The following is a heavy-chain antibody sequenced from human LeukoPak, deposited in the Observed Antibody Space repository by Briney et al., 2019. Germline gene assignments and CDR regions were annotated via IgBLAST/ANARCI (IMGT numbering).Heavy chain of an antibody. D-gene: IGHD6-19*01. V-gene: IGHV1-8*01. Sequence: SVKVSCKTSGYTFTSYNINWVRQATGHELERIGGMTPNSGNTSYAQKFQGRVTMTRNTSISTAYMELSSLRSEDTAVYYCARVAYSIAVAGTPFDYWGQGTLVTVSS. J-gene: IGHJ4*02. CDR2: MTPNSGNT. CDR3: ARVAYSIAVAGTPFDY. CDR1: GYTFTSYN.